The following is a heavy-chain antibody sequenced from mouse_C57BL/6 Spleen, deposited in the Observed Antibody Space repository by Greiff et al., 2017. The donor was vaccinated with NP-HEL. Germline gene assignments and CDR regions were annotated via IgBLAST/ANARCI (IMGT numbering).Heavy chain of an antibody. V-gene: IGHV1-59*01. CDR2: IDPSDSYT. J-gene: IGHJ2*01. CDR1: GYTFTSYW. Sequence: QVQLKQPGAELVRPGTSVKLSCKASGYTFTSYWMHWVKQRPGQGLEWIGVIDPSDSYTNYNQKFKGKATLTVDTSSSTAYMQLSSLTSEDSAVYCCARRVGARGYYFDYWGQGTTLTVSS. CDR3: ARRVGARGYYFDY. D-gene: IGHD1-1*02.